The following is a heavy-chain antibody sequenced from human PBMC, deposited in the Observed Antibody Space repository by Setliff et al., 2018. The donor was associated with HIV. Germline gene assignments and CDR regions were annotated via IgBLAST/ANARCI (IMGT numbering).Heavy chain of an antibody. D-gene: IGHD2-2*01. CDR1: GFTFSNYW. J-gene: IGHJ4*02. CDR2: IKQDGSEK. CDR3: AREYCNSTSCYGYSGDY. V-gene: IGHV3-7*01. Sequence: PGGSLRLSCAASGFTFSNYWMSWVRQAPGKGLEWVANIKQDGSEKYYVDSVKGRFTISRDNAKNSLFLQMNSLRAEDTAVDYCAREYCNSTSCYGYSGDYWGQGTLVTVSS.